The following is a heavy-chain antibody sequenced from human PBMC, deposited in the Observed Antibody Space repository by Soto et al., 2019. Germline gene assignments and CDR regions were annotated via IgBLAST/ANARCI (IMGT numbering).Heavy chain of an antibody. V-gene: IGHV1-3*01. Sequence: ASVKVSCKASGYTFISYAMNWVRQAPGQRLEWMGWINAGNGNTKYSQKFQGRVTITRDTSASTGYMELSSLRSEDTAVYYCARDPGYSYAYNWGQGTLVSVSS. CDR2: INAGNGNT. CDR1: GYTFISYA. J-gene: IGHJ4*02. D-gene: IGHD5-18*01. CDR3: ARDPGYSYAYN.